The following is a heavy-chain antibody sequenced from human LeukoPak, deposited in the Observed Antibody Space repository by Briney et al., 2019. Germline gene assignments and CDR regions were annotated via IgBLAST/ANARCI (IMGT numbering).Heavy chain of an antibody. J-gene: IGHJ5*02. V-gene: IGHV4-34*01. D-gene: IGHD2-15*01. CDR3: ARGSGRVENWFDP. Sequence: SGTLSLTCAVYGGSFSGYYWSWIRQPPGKGLEWIGEINHSGSNNYNPSLKSRVTISVDTSKNQFSLRLSSVTAAGTAVYYCARGSGRVENWFDPWGQGTLVTVSS. CDR2: INHSGSN. CDR1: GGSFSGYY.